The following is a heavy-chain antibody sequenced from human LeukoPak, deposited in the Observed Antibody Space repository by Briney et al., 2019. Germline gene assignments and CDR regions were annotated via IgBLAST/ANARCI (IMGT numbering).Heavy chain of an antibody. J-gene: IGHJ4*02. Sequence: GGSLRLSCAASGFTFSSYGMHWVRQAPGKGLEWVAFIRYDGSNKYYADSVKGRFTISRDNSKNTLYLQMNSLRAEDTAVYYCAKSGRVRIAVAVNFDYWGQGTLVTVSS. CDR3: AKSGRVRIAVAVNFDY. D-gene: IGHD6-19*01. V-gene: IGHV3-30*02. CDR1: GFTFSSYG. CDR2: IRYDGSNK.